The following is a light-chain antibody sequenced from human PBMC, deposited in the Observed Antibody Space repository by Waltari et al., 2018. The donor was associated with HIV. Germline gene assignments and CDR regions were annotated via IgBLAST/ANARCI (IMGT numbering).Light chain of an antibody. V-gene: IGLV1-40*01. Sequence: QSVLTQPPSVSGAPGQRVTISCPGSSSNTGADYAVHWYQQLPGTAPKLLIYGNSNRPSGVPDRFSGSKSGTSASLAITGLQAEDEADYYCQSYDSRLSGYVFGIGTKVTVL. CDR2: GNS. CDR1: SSNTGADYA. CDR3: QSYDSRLSGYV. J-gene: IGLJ1*01.